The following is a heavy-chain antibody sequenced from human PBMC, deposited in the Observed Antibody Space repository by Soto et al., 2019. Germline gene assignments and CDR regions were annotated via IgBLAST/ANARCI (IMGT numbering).Heavy chain of an antibody. CDR3: ARPSDTAMVKETNYYYYYGMDV. Sequence: ASVKVSCKASGGTFSSYAISWVRQAPGQGLEWMGGIIPIFGTANYAQKFQGRVTITADESTSTAYMELSSLRSEDTAVYYCARPSDTAMVKETNYYYYYGMDVWGQGTTVTVSS. J-gene: IGHJ6*02. D-gene: IGHD5-18*01. CDR1: GGTFSSYA. CDR2: IIPIFGTA. V-gene: IGHV1-69*13.